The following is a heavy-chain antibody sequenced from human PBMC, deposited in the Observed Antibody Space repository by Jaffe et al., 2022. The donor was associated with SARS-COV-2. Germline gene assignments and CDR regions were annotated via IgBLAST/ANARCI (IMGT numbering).Heavy chain of an antibody. D-gene: IGHD4-4*01. CDR3: AIDFQQSI. J-gene: IGHJ3*02. V-gene: IGHV3-23*01. CDR1: GFSFGSYV. CDR2: IDPSGART. Sequence: EVQLLESGGGLVQPGGSLRLSCAASGFSFGSYVMSWVRQTPGKGPEWVSSIDPSGARTYDIDSVKGRFTTSRDNSRDTLYLQMNRLRVEDTAVYYCAIDFQQSIWGQGTMVTVAS.